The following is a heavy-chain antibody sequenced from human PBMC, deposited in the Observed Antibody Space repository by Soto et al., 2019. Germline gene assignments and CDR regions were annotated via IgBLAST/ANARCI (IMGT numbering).Heavy chain of an antibody. CDR3: GVQNYYGGDY. J-gene: IGHJ4*02. CDR1: GGSFSTYY. V-gene: IGHV4-34*01. CDR2: INHSGST. Sequence: VQLQQWGAGLLKPSETLSLTCAVYGGSFSTYYWSWIRQPPGKGLEWIGEINHSGSTNYNPSLKSRVTISADTSKNQFSLKLNSVTAADTAVYYCGVQNYYGGDYWGQGTLVTVSS. D-gene: IGHD3-10*01.